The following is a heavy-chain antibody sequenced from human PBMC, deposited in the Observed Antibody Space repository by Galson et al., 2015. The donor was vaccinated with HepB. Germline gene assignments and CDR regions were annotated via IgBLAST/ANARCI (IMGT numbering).Heavy chain of an antibody. D-gene: IGHD1-1*01. J-gene: IGHJ6*03. CDR1: GFTFSNAW. CDR3: AKPSGQLEPLYYYYMDV. Sequence: SLRLSCAASGFTFSNAWMNWVRQAPGKGLEWVAVISYDGSNKFYADSVKGRFTISRDNSKNTLYLQMNSLRAEDTAVYYCAKPSGQLEPLYYYYMDVWGKGTTVTVSS. V-gene: IGHV3-30*18. CDR2: ISYDGSNK.